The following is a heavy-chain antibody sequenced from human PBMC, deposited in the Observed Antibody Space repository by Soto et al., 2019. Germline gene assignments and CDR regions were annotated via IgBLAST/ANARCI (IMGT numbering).Heavy chain of an antibody. V-gene: IGHV1-24*01. J-gene: IGHJ3*02. D-gene: IGHD2-15*01. CDR1: GYTVTELY. CDR3: ATRVRSVRGFDI. Sequence: SVKAACEVSGYTVTELYLQWVRQAPVKGLEWMGGFEPEDGETTYAQKFQGRVTMTEDTSTDTAYMELSSLRSEDTAVYYCATRVRSVRGFDIWGQGTMVTVSS. CDR2: FEPEDGET.